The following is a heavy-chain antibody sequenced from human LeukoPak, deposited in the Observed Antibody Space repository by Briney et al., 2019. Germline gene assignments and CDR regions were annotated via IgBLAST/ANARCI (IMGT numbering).Heavy chain of an antibody. V-gene: IGHV3-74*01. CDR2: INSDGSST. D-gene: IGHD2-15*01. Sequence: PGGSLRLSCAASGFTFSSYWMHWVRQAPGKGLLWVSRINSDGSSTGYAASVEGRFTISRDNAKNTLYLQMNSLRAEGTAVYYCARDSEWWGYFDYWGQGTLVTVSS. CDR3: ARDSEWWGYFDY. J-gene: IGHJ4*02. CDR1: GFTFSSYW.